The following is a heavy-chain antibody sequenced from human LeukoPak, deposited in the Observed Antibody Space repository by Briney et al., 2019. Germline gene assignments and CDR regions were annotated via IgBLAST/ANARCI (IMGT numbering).Heavy chain of an antibody. Sequence: GGSLRLSCAASGFTFSSYSMNWVRQAPGKGLEWVSAVSVSGSSTYYADSVKGRFTISRDNSKNTLYLQMNSLRAEDTAVYYCAKGMAAAAGSQSYNWFDPWGQGTLVTVSS. CDR3: AKGMAAAAGSQSYNWFDP. CDR2: VSVSGSST. V-gene: IGHV3-23*01. D-gene: IGHD6-13*01. J-gene: IGHJ5*02. CDR1: GFTFSSYS.